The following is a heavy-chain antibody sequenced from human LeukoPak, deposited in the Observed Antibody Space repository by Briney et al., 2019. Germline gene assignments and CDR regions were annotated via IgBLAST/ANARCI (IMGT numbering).Heavy chain of an antibody. J-gene: IGHJ5*02. CDR2: IYTGGST. CDR3: ARDNGYYGSDQ. V-gene: IGHV3-53*01. Sequence: PGGSLLLSCAASGFSVTTNYMSWVRPAPGKGLEWVSVIYTGGSTYYIDSVKGRFTISRDNSKNTLYLQMDSLRVEDSAIYYCARDNGYYGSDQWGQGTWVTVSS. D-gene: IGHD3-3*01. CDR1: GFSVTTNY.